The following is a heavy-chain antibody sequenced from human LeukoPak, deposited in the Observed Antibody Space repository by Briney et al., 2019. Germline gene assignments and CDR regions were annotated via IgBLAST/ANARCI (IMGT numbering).Heavy chain of an antibody. CDR1: GGTFSSYA. D-gene: IGHD2-2*01. J-gene: IGHJ4*02. CDR3: ARDRRRYDCSSTSCYEYYFDY. V-gene: IGHV1-69*01. CDR2: IIPIFGTA. Sequence: SVKVSCKASGGTFSSYAISWVRQAPGQGLEWMGGIIPIFGTANYAQKFQGRVTITADESTSTAYMELSSLRSEDTAVYYCARDRRRYDCSSTSCYEYYFDYWGQGTLVTVSS.